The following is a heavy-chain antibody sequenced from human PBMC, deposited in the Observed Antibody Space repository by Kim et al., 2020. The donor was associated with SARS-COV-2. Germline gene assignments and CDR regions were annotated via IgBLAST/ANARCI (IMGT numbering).Heavy chain of an antibody. Sequence: KGRFTISRDNSKNTLYLQMNSLRAEDTAVYYCAKDLTRFYGYSSGWKFDYWGQGTLVTVSS. V-gene: IGHV3-23*01. CDR3: AKDLTRFYGYSSGWKFDY. J-gene: IGHJ4*02. D-gene: IGHD6-19*01.